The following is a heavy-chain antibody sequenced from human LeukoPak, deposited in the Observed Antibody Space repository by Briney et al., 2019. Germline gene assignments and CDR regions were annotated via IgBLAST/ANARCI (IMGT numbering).Heavy chain of an antibody. D-gene: IGHD6-19*01. Sequence: PGGSLRLSCAASGFTFSSYAMHWVRQAPGKGLEWVAVISYDGSNKYYADSVKGRSTISRDNSKNTLYLQMNSLRAEDTAVYYCARAPYSSGWPFDYWGQGTLVTVSS. V-gene: IGHV3-30-3*01. CDR2: ISYDGSNK. CDR3: ARAPYSSGWPFDY. CDR1: GFTFSSYA. J-gene: IGHJ4*02.